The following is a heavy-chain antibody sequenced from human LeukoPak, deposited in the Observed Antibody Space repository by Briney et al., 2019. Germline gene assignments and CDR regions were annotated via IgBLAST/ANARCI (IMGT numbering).Heavy chain of an antibody. CDR2: ISSSGSTI. D-gene: IGHD3-10*02. CDR3: AELGITMIGGV. V-gene: IGHV3-48*03. J-gene: IGHJ6*04. CDR1: GFTFSSYE. Sequence: GGSLRLSCAASGFTFSSYEMNWVRQAPGKGLEWVSYISSSGSTIYYADSVKGRFTISRVNAKNSLYLQMNSLRAEDTAVYYCAELGITMIGGVWGKGTTVTVSS.